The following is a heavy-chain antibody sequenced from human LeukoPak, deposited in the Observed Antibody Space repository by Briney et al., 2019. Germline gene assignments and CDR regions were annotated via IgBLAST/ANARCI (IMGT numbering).Heavy chain of an antibody. J-gene: IGHJ4*02. Sequence: ASVKVSCKASGYTFISYAMHWVRQAPGQRLEWMGWINAGNGNTKYSQKFQGRVTITRDTSASTAYMELSSLRSEDTAVYYCARDSHYGNFDYWGQGTLVTVSS. CDR3: ARDSHYGNFDY. D-gene: IGHD3-10*01. CDR2: INAGNGNT. V-gene: IGHV1-3*01. CDR1: GYTFISYA.